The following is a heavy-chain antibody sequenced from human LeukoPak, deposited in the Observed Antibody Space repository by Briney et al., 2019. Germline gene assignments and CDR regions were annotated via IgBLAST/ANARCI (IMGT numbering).Heavy chain of an antibody. CDR3: ARGEYYYDSSGYPHFDY. Sequence: SETLSLTCTVSGGSISSYYWSWIRQPAGKGLEWIGRIYTSGSTNYNPSLKSRVTMSVDTSKNQFSLKLSSVTAADTAVYYCARGEYYYDSSGYPHFDYWGQGTLVTVSS. CDR2: IYTSGST. V-gene: IGHV4-4*07. J-gene: IGHJ4*02. D-gene: IGHD3-22*01. CDR1: GGSISSYY.